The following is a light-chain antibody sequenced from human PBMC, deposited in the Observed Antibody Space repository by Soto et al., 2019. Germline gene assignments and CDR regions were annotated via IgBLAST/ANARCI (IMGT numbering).Light chain of an antibody. V-gene: IGLV2-14*01. CDR3: SSYTSSLYYV. J-gene: IGLJ1*01. Sequence: QSALTQPASVSGSPGQSITLSCTGTSSDVGAYNYVSWYQQHPGKAPKLMIYDVSNRPSGVSNRFSGSRSGNTASLTISGLQAEDEADYYCSSYTSSLYYVFGTGTKGTFL. CDR2: DVS. CDR1: SSDVGAYNY.